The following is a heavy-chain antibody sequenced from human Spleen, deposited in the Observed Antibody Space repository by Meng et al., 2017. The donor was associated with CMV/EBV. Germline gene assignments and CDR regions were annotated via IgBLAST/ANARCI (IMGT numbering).Heavy chain of an antibody. J-gene: IGHJ6*02. V-gene: IGHV1-18*01. D-gene: IGHD2-2*02. CDR3: ARDRTGDCSSTTCYNYYYYYGMDV. Sequence: ASVKVSCKASGYTFTSYGISWVRQAPGQGLEWMGWISAYNGNTNYAQKFQGRVTITTDESTSTAYMELSSLRSEDTAVYYCARDRTGDCSSTTCYNYYYYYGMDVWGQGTTVTVSS. CDR1: GYTFTSYG. CDR2: ISAYNGNT.